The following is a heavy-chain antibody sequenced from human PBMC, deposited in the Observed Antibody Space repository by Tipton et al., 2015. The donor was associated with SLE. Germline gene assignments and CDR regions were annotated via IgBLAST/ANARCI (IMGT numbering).Heavy chain of an antibody. Sequence: SLRLSCAASGFTFSDYYMSWIRQAPGKGLEWVSGISGSGGSTYYADSVKGRFTVSRDNSKNTLYLQMNSLRAEDTAIYYCAKAAIRAYYFDYWGQGTLVTVSS. CDR2: ISGSGGST. J-gene: IGHJ4*02. V-gene: IGHV3-23*01. D-gene: IGHD2-21*02. CDR3: AKAAIRAYYFDY. CDR1: GFTFSDYY.